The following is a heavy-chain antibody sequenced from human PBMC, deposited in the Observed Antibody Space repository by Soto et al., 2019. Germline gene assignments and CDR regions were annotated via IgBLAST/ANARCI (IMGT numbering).Heavy chain of an antibody. CDR3: ARDPSYYDILTGYCPDSYYYYGMDV. CDR1: GFTFSSYG. Sequence: GGSLRLSCAASGFTFSSYGMHWVRQAPGKGLEWVAVISYDGSNKYYADSVKGRFTISRDNSKNTLYLQMNSLRAEDTAVYYCARDPSYYDILTGYCPDSYYYYGMDVWGQGTTVTVSS. V-gene: IGHV3-30*03. D-gene: IGHD3-9*01. J-gene: IGHJ6*02. CDR2: ISYDGSNK.